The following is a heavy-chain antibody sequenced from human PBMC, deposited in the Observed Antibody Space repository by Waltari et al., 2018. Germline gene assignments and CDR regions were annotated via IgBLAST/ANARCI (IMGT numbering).Heavy chain of an antibody. Sequence: QVQLQESGPGLVKPSETLSLTCAVSGYSISSGYYWGWIRQPPGKGLEWIGSIYHSGSTYYNPSLKSRVTRSVDTSKNQFSLKLSSVTAADTAVYYCARGMYYYDSSIGTGDYWGQGTLVTVSS. D-gene: IGHD3-22*01. CDR1: GYSISSGYY. V-gene: IGHV4-38-2*01. CDR3: ARGMYYYDSSIGTGDY. J-gene: IGHJ4*02. CDR2: IYHSGST.